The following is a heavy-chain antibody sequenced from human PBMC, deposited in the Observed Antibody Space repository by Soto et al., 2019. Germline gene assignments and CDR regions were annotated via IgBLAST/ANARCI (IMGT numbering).Heavy chain of an antibody. CDR2: VNHSGTT. V-gene: IGHV4-34*01. CDR1: GGSFSGYY. J-gene: IGHJ4*02. D-gene: IGHD2-2*01. Sequence: QVQLQQWGAGLLKPSETLSLTCAVYGGSFSGYYWTWNRQSPEKGLEWIGEVNHSGTTYYNPSLKTRVTISVHTPKNQFSLKMSSVTAADTAVYYCARGIGYCSSINCYSSRRLRFDSWGQGTLVTVSS. CDR3: ARGIGYCSSINCYSSRRLRFDS.